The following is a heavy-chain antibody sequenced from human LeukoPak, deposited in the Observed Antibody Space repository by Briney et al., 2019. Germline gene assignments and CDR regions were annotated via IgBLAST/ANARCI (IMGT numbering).Heavy chain of an antibody. Sequence: PSETLSLTCTVSGGYISSGSYYWSWIRQPAGKGLEWIGRIYTSGSTNYNPSLKSRVTISVDTSKNQFSLKLSSVTAADTAVYYCARSNKEIVVVPAASLNWFDPWGQGTLVTVSS. D-gene: IGHD2-2*01. CDR2: IYTSGST. CDR1: GGYISSGSYY. V-gene: IGHV4-61*02. CDR3: ARSNKEIVVVPAASLNWFDP. J-gene: IGHJ5*02.